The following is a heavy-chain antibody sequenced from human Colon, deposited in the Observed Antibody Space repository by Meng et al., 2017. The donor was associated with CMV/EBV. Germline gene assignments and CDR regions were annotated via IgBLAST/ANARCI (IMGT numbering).Heavy chain of an antibody. V-gene: IGHV3-74*01. CDR2: ISADGATT. Sequence: GGSLRLSCEGSGFRFGTFYMHWVRQAPGKGLEWVSRISADGATTTFAESVKGRFTVSRDNAKNTMYLQMTSLRAEDTAVYYCARVLPTYYYDTSAYPLDHWGQGTLVTVSS. CDR3: ARVLPTYYYDTSAYPLDH. J-gene: IGHJ4*02. D-gene: IGHD3-22*01. CDR1: GFRFGTFY.